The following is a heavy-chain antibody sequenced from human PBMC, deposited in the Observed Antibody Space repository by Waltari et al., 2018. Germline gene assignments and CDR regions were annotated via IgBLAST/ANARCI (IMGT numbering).Heavy chain of an antibody. CDR2: IYTSGST. CDR3: ARDDGSGSYYNY. CDR1: GGSISGGSYY. D-gene: IGHD3-10*01. V-gene: IGHV4-61*09. Sequence: QVQLQESGPGLVKPSQTLSLTCTVSGGSISGGSYYWGWIRQPAGKVLEWIGYIYTSGSTNYNPSLKSRVTISVDTSKNQFSLNLSSVTAADTAVYYCARDDGSGSYYNYWGQGTLVTVSS. J-gene: IGHJ4*02.